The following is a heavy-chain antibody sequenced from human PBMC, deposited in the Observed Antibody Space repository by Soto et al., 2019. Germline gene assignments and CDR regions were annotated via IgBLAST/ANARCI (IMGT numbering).Heavy chain of an antibody. CDR3: ARGGRITMIVVVITPHAFDI. CDR1: GGSFSGYY. Sequence: SETLSLTCAVYGGSFSGYYWSWIRQPPGKGLEWIGEINHSGSTNYNPSLKSRVTISVDTSKNQFSLKLSSVTAADTAVYYCARGGRITMIVVVITPHAFDIWGQGTMVTVSS. CDR2: INHSGST. D-gene: IGHD3-22*01. V-gene: IGHV4-34*01. J-gene: IGHJ3*02.